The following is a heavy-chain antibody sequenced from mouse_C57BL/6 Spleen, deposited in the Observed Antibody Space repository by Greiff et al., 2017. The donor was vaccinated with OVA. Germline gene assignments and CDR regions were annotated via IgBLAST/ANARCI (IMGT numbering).Heavy chain of an antibody. CDR1: GYTFPEYT. Sequence: QVHVKQSGAELVKPGASVKLSCKSSGYTFPEYTIHWVKQRSGQGLEWIGWFYPGSGSIKYNEKFKDKATLTADKSSSTVYMELSRLTSEDSAVYFCARHENYDYAYAMDYWGQGTSVTVSS. V-gene: IGHV1-62-2*01. CDR3: ARHENYDYAYAMDY. D-gene: IGHD2-4*01. J-gene: IGHJ4*01. CDR2: FYPGSGSI.